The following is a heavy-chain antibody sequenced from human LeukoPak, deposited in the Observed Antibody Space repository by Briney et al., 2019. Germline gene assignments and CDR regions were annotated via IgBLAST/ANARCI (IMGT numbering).Heavy chain of an antibody. D-gene: IGHD3-16*01. CDR2: INHNGNVN. CDR3: ARGGGLDV. Sequence: GGSLRLSCAASGFTFSSYWMNWARQAPGKGLEWVASINHNGNVNYYVDSVKGRFTISRDNAKNSLYLQMSDLRAEDTAVHFCARGGGLDVWGQGATVTVSS. J-gene: IGHJ6*02. CDR1: GFTFSSYW. V-gene: IGHV3-7*03.